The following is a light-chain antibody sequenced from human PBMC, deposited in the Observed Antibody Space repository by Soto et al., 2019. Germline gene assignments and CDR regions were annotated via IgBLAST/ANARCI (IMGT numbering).Light chain of an antibody. CDR1: QSVSSN. CDR3: QQYNNWPHT. Sequence: DIVMTQSPATLSVSPGERATLSCRASQSVSSNLAWYQQKPGQTPRLLLYGASTKATGIPARFSGSGSGTEFTLTISSLQSEDFAVYYCQQYNNWPHTFGQGTKREIK. J-gene: IGKJ2*01. V-gene: IGKV3-15*01. CDR2: GAS.